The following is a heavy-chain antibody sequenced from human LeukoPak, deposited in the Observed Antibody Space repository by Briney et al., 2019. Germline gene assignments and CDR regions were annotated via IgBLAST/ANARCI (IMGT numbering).Heavy chain of an antibody. CDR2: TNHRGVT. Sequence: PSDTLSLTCAVYGGSLTGYWTWIRQAPGKGLEWLGETNHRGVTNYKTSLARRVSIFLDTAKNQFSLRLTSVTAIDTAVYFCAGGPGTSVIRGVSPKYWGQGTPVAVSS. D-gene: IGHD3-10*01. V-gene: IGHV4-34*01. CDR1: GGSLTGY. J-gene: IGHJ4*02. CDR3: AGGPGTSVIRGVSPKY.